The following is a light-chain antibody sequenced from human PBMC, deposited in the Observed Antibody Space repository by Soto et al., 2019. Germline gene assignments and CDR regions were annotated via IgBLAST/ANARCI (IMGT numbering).Light chain of an antibody. J-gene: IGKJ1*01. CDR3: QQYNSYWT. CDR2: DAS. Sequence: DIQVTQSPSTLSASVGDRVTITCRASQSISSWLAWYQQKPGKAPKLLIYDASSLESGVPSRFSGSGSGTEFTLTISSLQPDDFATYYCQQYNSYWTFG. V-gene: IGKV1-5*01. CDR1: QSISSW.